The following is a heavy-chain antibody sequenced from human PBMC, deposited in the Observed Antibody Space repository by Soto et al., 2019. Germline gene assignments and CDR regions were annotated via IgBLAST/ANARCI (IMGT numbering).Heavy chain of an antibody. Sequence: QVKLVQSGDEVKKPGASVKVSCKASGYIFVNYGIAWVRQAPGQGLEWMGWISPYTGNTHSASKVQGRLTMTTDTSTRIATMDLGRLTSEDTAVYYRVMMDNYGIPTPEDVWGEATTVTVS. J-gene: IGHJ6*02. D-gene: IGHD3-9*01. CDR1: GYIFVNYG. CDR3: VMMDNYGIPTPEDV. CDR2: ISPYTGNT. V-gene: IGHV1-18*01.